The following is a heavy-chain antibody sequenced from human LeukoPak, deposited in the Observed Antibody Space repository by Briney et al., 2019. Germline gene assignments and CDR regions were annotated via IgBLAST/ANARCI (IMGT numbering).Heavy chain of an antibody. CDR1: GFTFSSYA. CDR2: ISGSGGST. V-gene: IGHV3-23*01. Sequence: GGSLRLSCAASGFTFSSYAMSWVRQAPGKGLEWVSAISGSGGSTYYADSVKGRFTISRDNSKNTLYLQMNSLSAEATAVYYCAKVSAKIITIFGVVMGKKGGNAFDIWGQGTMVTVSS. CDR3: AKVSAKIITIFGVVMGKKGGNAFDI. J-gene: IGHJ3*02. D-gene: IGHD3-3*01.